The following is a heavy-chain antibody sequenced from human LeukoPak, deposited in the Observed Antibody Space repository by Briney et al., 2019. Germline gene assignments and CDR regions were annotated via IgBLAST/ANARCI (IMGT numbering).Heavy chain of an antibody. CDR2: INTDGSST. D-gene: IGHD2-2*01. J-gene: IGHJ4*02. Sequence: PGGSLRLSCAASGFTFSSYWMQWVRQAPGKGLVWVSRINTDGSSTSYADSVKGRFTISRDNAKNTLYLQMNSLRAEDTAVYYCARDVFDCSSTSCSGYWGQGTLVTVSS. CDR1: GFTFSSYW. V-gene: IGHV3-74*01. CDR3: ARDVFDCSSTSCSGY.